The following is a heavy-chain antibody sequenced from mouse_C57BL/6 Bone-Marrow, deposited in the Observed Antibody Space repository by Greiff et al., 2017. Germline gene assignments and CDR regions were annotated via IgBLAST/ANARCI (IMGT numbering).Heavy chain of an antibody. D-gene: IGHD1-1*01. J-gene: IGHJ1*03. CDR2: INYDGSST. CDR3: AREYYYGSSYDWYFDV. Sequence: EVKVVESEGGLVQPGSSMKLSCTASGFTFSDYYMAWVRQVPEKGLEWVANINYDGSSTYYLDSLKSRFIISRDNAKNILYLQMSSLKSEDTATYYCAREYYYGSSYDWYFDVWGTGTTVTVSS. V-gene: IGHV5-16*01. CDR1: GFTFSDYY.